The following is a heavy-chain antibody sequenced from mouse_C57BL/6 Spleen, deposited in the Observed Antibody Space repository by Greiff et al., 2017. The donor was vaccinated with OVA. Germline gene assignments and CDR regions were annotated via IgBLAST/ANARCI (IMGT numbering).Heavy chain of an antibody. J-gene: IGHJ4*01. D-gene: IGHD1-1*01. CDR1: GYTFTSYG. CDR3: ARKPVTTVGDYAMDY. V-gene: IGHV1-81*01. CDR2: IYPRSGNT. Sequence: QVHVKQSGAELARPGASVKLSCKASGYTFTSYGISWVKQRTGQGLEWIGEIYPRSGNTYYNEKFKGKATLTADKSSSTAYMELRSLTSEDSAVYFCARKPVTTVGDYAMDYWGQGTSVTVSS.